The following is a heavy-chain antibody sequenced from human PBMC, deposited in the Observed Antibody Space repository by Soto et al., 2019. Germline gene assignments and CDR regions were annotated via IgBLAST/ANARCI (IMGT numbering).Heavy chain of an antibody. CDR2: ISSSSSLI. CDR3: ARGAQYYDFWSGYVL. CDR1: GFTFSSYS. V-gene: IGHV3-21*01. D-gene: IGHD3-3*01. Sequence: EVQLVESGGGLVKPGGSLRLSCAASGFTFSSYSMHWVRQAPGKGLEWVSSISSSSSLIYYADSVKGRFTISRDNSKNSLYLQMSRRRDEETAVYYGARGAQYYDFWSGYVLWGQGTLVTVSS. J-gene: IGHJ4*02.